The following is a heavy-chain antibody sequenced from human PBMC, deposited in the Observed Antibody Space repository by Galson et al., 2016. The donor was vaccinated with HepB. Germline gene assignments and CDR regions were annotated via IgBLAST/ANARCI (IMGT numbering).Heavy chain of an antibody. D-gene: IGHD3-9*01. CDR2: IWFDGSEK. CDR1: GFTFSTYG. CDR3: ARIYYEILTGLTPWYYFDS. V-gene: IGHV3-33*01. J-gene: IGHJ4*02. Sequence: SLRLSCAASGFTFSTYGMHWVRQAPGKGLEWVAVIWFDGSEKYYADSVKGRFTISRDNSKNTLHLQMNSLRAGDTAVYYCARIYYEILTGLTPWYYFDSWGQGTLVTVSS.